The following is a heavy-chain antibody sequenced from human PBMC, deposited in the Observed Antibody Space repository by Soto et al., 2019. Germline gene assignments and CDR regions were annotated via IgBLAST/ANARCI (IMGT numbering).Heavy chain of an antibody. CDR2: IYWDDDM. V-gene: IGHV2-5*02. CDR1: GFSLSTSGVG. D-gene: IGHD6-13*01. CDR3: AHRRRAAATYILDI. J-gene: IGHJ3*02. Sequence: QITLKETGPTLVKPTQTITLTCTFSGFSLSTSGVGVGWIRQPPGKALEWLAVIYWDDDMRYSPSLKSRLTITKDTSRNQVVLTMTNMDPVDTATYYCAHRRRAAATYILDIWRQGTMVTVSS.